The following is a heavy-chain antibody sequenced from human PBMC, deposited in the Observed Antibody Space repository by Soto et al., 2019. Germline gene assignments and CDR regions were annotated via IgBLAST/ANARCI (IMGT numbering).Heavy chain of an antibody. J-gene: IGHJ4*02. CDR1: GCSITGGSISSTTYY. Sequence: PSETLSLTCTVSGCSITGGSISSTTYYWGWMRQPPGKGLEWIASFFIGGNTYYNPSLKSRVTISVDKSKNQFSLKLSSVTAADTAVYYCARHSAYDSSGYYPYYFDYWGQGTLVTV. V-gene: IGHV4-39*01. D-gene: IGHD3-22*01. CDR2: FFIGGNT. CDR3: ARHSAYDSSGYYPYYFDY.